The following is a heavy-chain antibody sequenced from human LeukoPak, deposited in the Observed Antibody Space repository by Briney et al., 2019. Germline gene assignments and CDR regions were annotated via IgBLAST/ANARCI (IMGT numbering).Heavy chain of an antibody. V-gene: IGHV1-18*01. CDR2: INTYNGNT. D-gene: IGHD6-13*01. J-gene: IGHJ4*02. Sequence: ASVKVSCKASGYTLNKFGMSWVRQAPGQGLEWLGWINTYNGNTKLGEKFQGRVTMTTDTSTSTVYMELTSLRTDDTAVYFCARDTPQHLKRFDYSGQGTLVTVSS. CDR3: ARDTPQHLKRFDY. CDR1: GYTLNKFG.